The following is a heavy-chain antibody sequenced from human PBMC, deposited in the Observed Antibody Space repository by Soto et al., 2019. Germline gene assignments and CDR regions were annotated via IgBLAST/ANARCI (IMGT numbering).Heavy chain of an antibody. J-gene: IGHJ4*02. CDR3: AASDGYWADS. CDR1: GGSISSYY. Sequence: PSETLSLTCTVSGGSISSYYWSWIRQPPGKGLEWIGYISYSGSTIYNPSLKSRVTFSVDTSKNQLSLKLTSVTAADSAVYFCAASDGYWADSWGQGTLVTVSS. CDR2: ISYSGST. D-gene: IGHD3-22*01. V-gene: IGHV4-59*01.